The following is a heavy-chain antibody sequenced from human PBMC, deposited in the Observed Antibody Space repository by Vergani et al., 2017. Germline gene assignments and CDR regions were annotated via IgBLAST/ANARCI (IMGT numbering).Heavy chain of an antibody. D-gene: IGHD2-2*01. J-gene: IGHJ6*02. Sequence: QVQLQQWGAGLLKPSETLSLTCAFYGGPFSGYYWSWIRQPPGKGLEWIGEINHSGSTNDNPSLKSRVTMSVDTSKNQFSLRLSSVTAADTAVYYCARGTYCSSTSCYYGLDVWGQGTTVTVSS. V-gene: IGHV4-34*01. CDR3: ARGTYCSSTSCYYGLDV. CDR1: GGPFSGYY. CDR2: INHSGST.